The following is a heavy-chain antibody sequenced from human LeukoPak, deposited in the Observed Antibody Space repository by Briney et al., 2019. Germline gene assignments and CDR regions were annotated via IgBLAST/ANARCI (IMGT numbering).Heavy chain of an antibody. D-gene: IGHD3-9*01. V-gene: IGHV3-48*01. Sequence: GGSLRLSCAASGFTFSSYSMNWVRQAPGKGLEWVSYISSSSSTIYYADSVKGRFTISRDNAKNSLYLQMNSLRAEDTAVYYCARGPRGTISPVVFDYWGQGTLVTVSS. CDR1: GFTFSSYS. J-gene: IGHJ4*02. CDR2: ISSSSSTI. CDR3: ARGPRGTISPVVFDY.